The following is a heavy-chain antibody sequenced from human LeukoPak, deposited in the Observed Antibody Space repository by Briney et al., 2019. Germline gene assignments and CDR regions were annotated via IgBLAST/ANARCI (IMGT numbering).Heavy chain of an antibody. J-gene: IGHJ6*03. D-gene: IGHD3-10*01. V-gene: IGHV3-23*01. CDR1: GFTFSDYY. CDR2: ISGSGGNT. Sequence: GGSLRLSCAASGFTFSDYYMSWIRQAPGKGLEWVSAISGSGGNTYYADSVKGRFTISRDNSKNTLYLQMNSLRAEDTAVYYCAKGLRITMVRGVILYMDVWGKGTTVTVSS. CDR3: AKGLRITMVRGVILYMDV.